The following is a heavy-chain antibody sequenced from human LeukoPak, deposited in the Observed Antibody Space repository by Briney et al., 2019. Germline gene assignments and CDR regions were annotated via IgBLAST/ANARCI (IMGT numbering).Heavy chain of an antibody. J-gene: IGHJ5*02. CDR1: GGSISSGSYY. Sequence: SQTLSLTCTVSGGSISSGSYYWSWIRQPAGKGLEWIGEINHSGSTNYNPSLKSRITISVDTSKNQFPLKLNSVTAADTAVYYCARGGWVVPAAINPWGQGTLVTVSS. CDR3: ARGGWVVPAAINP. CDR2: INHSGST. D-gene: IGHD2-2*02. V-gene: IGHV4-61*09.